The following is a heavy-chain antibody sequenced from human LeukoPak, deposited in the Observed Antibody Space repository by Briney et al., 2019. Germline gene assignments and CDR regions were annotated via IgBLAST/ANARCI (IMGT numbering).Heavy chain of an antibody. CDR3: ARDSGSSWYDY. Sequence: GGSLRLSCAASGFTFSSYAMSWVRQAPGKGLEWVSGISGSGGRTYYADSVKGRFTISRDNSKNTLYLQMNSLRAEDTAVYYCARDSGSSWYDYWGQGTLVTVSS. J-gene: IGHJ4*02. V-gene: IGHV3-23*01. CDR1: GFTFSSYA. CDR2: ISGSGGRT. D-gene: IGHD6-13*01.